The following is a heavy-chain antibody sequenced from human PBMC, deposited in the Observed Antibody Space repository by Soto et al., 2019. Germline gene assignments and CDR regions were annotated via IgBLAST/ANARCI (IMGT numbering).Heavy chain of an antibody. CDR2: INAGNGNT. D-gene: IGHD6-13*01. J-gene: IGHJ6*02. V-gene: IGHV1-3*01. CDR1: GYTFTSYA. Sequence: ASVKVSCKASGYTFTSYAMHWVRQAPGQRLEWKGWINAGNGNTKYSQKYQGRVTITRDTSASTAYMELSSLRSEDTAVYYCAVSLIRTEYSGSWYSRYYYGMDVWGQGTTVTVSS. CDR3: AVSLIRTEYSGSWYSRYYYGMDV.